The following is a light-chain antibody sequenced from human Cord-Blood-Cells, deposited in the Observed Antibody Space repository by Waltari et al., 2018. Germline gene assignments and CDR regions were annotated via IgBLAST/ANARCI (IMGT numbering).Light chain of an antibody. J-gene: IGKJ2*01. CDR3: QQYYSTPYT. V-gene: IGKV4-1*01. Sequence: DIVMTQFPASLAVSLGERATINCKSSPSVLYSSNNKNYLAWYQQKPGQPPKLLIYWASTRESGVPDRFSGSGSGTDFTLTISSLQAEDVAVYYCQQYYSTPYTFGQGTKLEIK. CDR2: WAS. CDR1: PSVLYSSNNKNY.